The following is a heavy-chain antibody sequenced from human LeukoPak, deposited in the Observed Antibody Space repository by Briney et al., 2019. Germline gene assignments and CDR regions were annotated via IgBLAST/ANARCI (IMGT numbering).Heavy chain of an antibody. Sequence: GGSLRLSCAASGFTFSSYAMSWVRQAPGKGLEWVSAISGSGGSTYYVDSVKGRFTISRDNSKNTLYLQMNSLRAEDTAVYYCAKELDSSGNFWGTDAFDIWGQGTMVTVSS. CDR3: AKELDSSGNFWGTDAFDI. J-gene: IGHJ3*02. CDR1: GFTFSSYA. V-gene: IGHV3-23*01. CDR2: ISGSGGST. D-gene: IGHD3-22*01.